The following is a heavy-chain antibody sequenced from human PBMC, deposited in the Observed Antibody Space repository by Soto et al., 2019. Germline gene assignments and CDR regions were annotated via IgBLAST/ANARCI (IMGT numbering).Heavy chain of an antibody. D-gene: IGHD3-16*02. V-gene: IGHV3-23*01. CDR1: GFTFSNYA. CDR3: AKEGWLPSLTLLRRDFDS. J-gene: IGHJ4*02. CDR2: ISGGGGSA. Sequence: EVHLLESGGGLVQPGGSLRLSCTASGFTFSNYAMTWVRQTPGRGLEWVSSISGGGGSAKYADSVQGRFTISRDNPKNTLYLQMDSLRADDTAVYYCAKEGWLPSLTLLRRDFDSWGQGTLVTVSS.